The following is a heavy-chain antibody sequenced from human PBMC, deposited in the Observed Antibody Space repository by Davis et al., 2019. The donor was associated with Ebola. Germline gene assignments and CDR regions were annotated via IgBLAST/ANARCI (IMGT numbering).Heavy chain of an antibody. Sequence: ASVKVSCKASGYTFTAYWMHWVRQAPGQGLEWMGIINPSGGNTYYAQKFQGIITMTWDTSTGTVYMELSSLRSEDTAVYYCVRSSYNSYDYWGQGTLVTVSS. D-gene: IGHD6-19*01. CDR2: INPSGGNT. CDR1: GYTFTAYW. V-gene: IGHV1-46*01. CDR3: VRSSYNSYDY. J-gene: IGHJ4*02.